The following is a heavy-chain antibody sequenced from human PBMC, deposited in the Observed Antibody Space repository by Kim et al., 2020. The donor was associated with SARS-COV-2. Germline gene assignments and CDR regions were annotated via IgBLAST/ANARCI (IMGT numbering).Heavy chain of an antibody. D-gene: IGHD6-19*01. CDR3: ARRGAVAGNPLFDF. V-gene: IGHV4-39*01. CDR1: GESISSNDYY. J-gene: IGHJ4*01. CDR2: VHYTGRT. Sequence: SETLSLTCTVSGESISSNDYYWTWIRQTPGKGLEWIGSVHYTGRTYYSPSLRSRFSISVDTSKNKFSLELTSVTAADTAVYYCARRGAVAGNPLFDFWG.